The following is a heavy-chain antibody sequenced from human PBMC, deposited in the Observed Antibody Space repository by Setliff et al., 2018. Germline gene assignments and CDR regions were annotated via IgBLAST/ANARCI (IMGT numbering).Heavy chain of an antibody. CDR2: IGVYTGKT. V-gene: IGHV1-18*01. J-gene: IGHJ4*02. Sequence: ASVKVSCKASGGTFSSDVITWVRQAPGQGLEWMGWIGVYTGKTYYAHKFQDRVTMTTDTSTGTAYLELRSLRSDDTAVYYCSRDTRDKYDTSGYYLSLDSWGQGTLVTVSS. CDR1: GGTFSSDV. CDR3: SRDTRDKYDTSGYYLSLDS. D-gene: IGHD3-22*01.